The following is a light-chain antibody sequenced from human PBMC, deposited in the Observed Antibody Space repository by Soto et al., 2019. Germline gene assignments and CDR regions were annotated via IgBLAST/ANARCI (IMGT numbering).Light chain of an antibody. Sequence: QSALTQPRSVSGSPGQSVTISCTGTSSDVGGYNFVSWYQQHPGKAPKLMIYDVSKRPSGVPDRFSGSKSVNTASLTISGLQAEDEADYYCCSYAGSYTVFGGGTKVTGL. CDR2: DVS. CDR3: CSYAGSYTV. CDR1: SSDVGGYNF. J-gene: IGLJ2*01. V-gene: IGLV2-11*01.